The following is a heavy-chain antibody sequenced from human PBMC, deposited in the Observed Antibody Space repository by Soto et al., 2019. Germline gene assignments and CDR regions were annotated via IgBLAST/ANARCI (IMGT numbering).Heavy chain of an antibody. CDR3: AKKGVIDD. CDR2: ISSSGRTI. Sequence: EVHLVESGGGLVQPGGSLRLSCAASGFTFSSYEMNWVRQAPGKGLEWVSYISSSGRTIYYADSVKGRFTISRDNAKNSLYLQMNSLRAEDTAVYYCAKKGVIDDWGQGTLVTVSS. CDR1: GFTFSSYE. D-gene: IGHD3-22*01. J-gene: IGHJ4*02. V-gene: IGHV3-48*03.